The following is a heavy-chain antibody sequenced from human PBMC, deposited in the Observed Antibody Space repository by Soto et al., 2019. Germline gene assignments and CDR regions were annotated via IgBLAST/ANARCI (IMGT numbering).Heavy chain of an antibody. V-gene: IGHV4-28*05. J-gene: IGHJ4*02. Sequence: XGTLSLTCAVPGYSISTYNWWCCIRQPPGKGLEWIGYIYYTGTIYYNLSLKSRVTMSVDTAKDQFSLKLSSVTAADTAVYYCARTSRLKTGHLDYWGQGALVTVSS. CDR1: GYSISTYNW. CDR2: IYYTGTI. CDR3: ARTSRLKTGHLDY. D-gene: IGHD3-9*01.